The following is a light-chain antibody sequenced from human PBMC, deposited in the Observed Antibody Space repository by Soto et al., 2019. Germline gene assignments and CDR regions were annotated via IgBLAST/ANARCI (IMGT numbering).Light chain of an antibody. Sequence: QSVLTQPASVSGSPGQSITISCTGTSSDVGGYNYVSWYQQHPGKAPKLMMYDVSNRPSGVSNRFSGSKSGNTASLTISGLQAEDEADYYCSSYPSSSTVVFGGGTKLTVL. J-gene: IGLJ2*01. CDR1: SSDVGGYNY. V-gene: IGLV2-14*01. CDR2: DVS. CDR3: SSYPSSSTVV.